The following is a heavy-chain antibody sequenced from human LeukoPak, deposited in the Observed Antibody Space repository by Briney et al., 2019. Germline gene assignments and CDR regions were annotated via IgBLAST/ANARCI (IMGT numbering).Heavy chain of an antibody. CDR3: ARSSGALLFDAFDI. CDR2: INHSGST. CDR1: GGSFSGYY. Sequence: PSETLSLTCAVYGGSFSGYYWSWIRQPPGKGPEWIGEINHSGSTNYNPSLKSRVTISVDTSKNQFSLKLSSVTAADTAVYYCARSSGALLFDAFDIWGQGTVVTVSS. D-gene: IGHD3-10*01. J-gene: IGHJ3*02. V-gene: IGHV4-34*01.